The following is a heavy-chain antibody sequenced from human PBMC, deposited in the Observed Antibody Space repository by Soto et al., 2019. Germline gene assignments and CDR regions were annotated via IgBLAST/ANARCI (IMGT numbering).Heavy chain of an antibody. CDR2: IYSGGST. V-gene: IGHV3-66*01. CDR3: ARDAYSSGSYYFDY. CDR1: GFTVSSNY. D-gene: IGHD6-19*01. Sequence: PGGSLRLSCAASGFTVSSNYMSWVRQAPGKGLEWVSVIYSGGSTYYADSVKGRFTISRDNSKNTLYLQMNSLRAEDTAVYYCARDAYSSGSYYFDYWGQGTLVTVSS. J-gene: IGHJ4*02.